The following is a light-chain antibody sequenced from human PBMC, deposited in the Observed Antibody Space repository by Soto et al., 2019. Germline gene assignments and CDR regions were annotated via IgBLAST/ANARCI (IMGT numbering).Light chain of an antibody. Sequence: ESLLTQSPGTLSLSPGERATLSCRASQSVSTRYLAWYQQKPGQAPRLLIYGAASRATAIPDRFSGSGSGTAFSLTISRLEPEDFAVYYCHQFGSSPPAFTFGQGTKLEI. J-gene: IGKJ2*01. CDR2: GAA. V-gene: IGKV3-20*01. CDR3: HQFGSSPPAFT. CDR1: QSVSTRY.